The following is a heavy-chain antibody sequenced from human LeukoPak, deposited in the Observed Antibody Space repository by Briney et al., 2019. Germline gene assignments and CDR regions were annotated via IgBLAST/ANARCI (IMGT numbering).Heavy chain of an antibody. J-gene: IGHJ4*02. CDR3: AKDSRGYQDYFDY. D-gene: IGHD3-22*01. Sequence: GGSLRLSCAASGFTFRSYAMSWVRQAPGKVLEWVSVISGSGGSTYYAASVKGRFTISRDNSKNTLYLQMNSLRAEDTAVYYCAKDSRGYQDYFDYWGQGTQVTVSS. CDR1: GFTFRSYA. CDR2: ISGSGGST. V-gene: IGHV3-23*01.